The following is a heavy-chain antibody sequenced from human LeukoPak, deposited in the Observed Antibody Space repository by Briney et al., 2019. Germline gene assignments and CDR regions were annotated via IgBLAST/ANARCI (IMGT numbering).Heavy chain of an antibody. V-gene: IGHV1-18*01. J-gene: IGHJ6*03. CDR1: GYTFTSYG. Sequence: ASVKVSCKASGYTFTSYGISWVRQAPGQGLEWMGWICAYTGNTNYAQKLQGRVTMTTDTSTSTAYMELRSLRSDDTAVYYCARDRPSIAARPLPYYFYYYMDVWGKGTTVTVSS. CDR2: ICAYTGNT. CDR3: ARDRPSIAARPLPYYFYYYMDV. D-gene: IGHD6-6*01.